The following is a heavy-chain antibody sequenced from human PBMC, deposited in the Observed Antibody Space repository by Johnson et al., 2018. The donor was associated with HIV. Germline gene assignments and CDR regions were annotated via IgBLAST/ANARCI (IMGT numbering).Heavy chain of an antibody. CDR3: TTDLASDAFDI. J-gene: IGHJ3*02. V-gene: IGHV3-9*01. CDR1: GFTFSSYA. CDR2: ISWNSGSI. Sequence: VQLVESGGGVVQPGRSLRLSCAASGFTFSSYAMHWVRQAPGKGLEWVSGISWNSGSIGYADSVKGRFTISRDNAKNSLYLQMNSLRAEDTAVYYCTTDLASDAFDIWGQGTMVTVSS.